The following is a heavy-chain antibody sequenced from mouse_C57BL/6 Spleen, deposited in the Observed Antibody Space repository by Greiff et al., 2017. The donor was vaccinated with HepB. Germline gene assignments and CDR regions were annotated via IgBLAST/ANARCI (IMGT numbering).Heavy chain of an antibody. CDR3: ARLDGYEGFAY. CDR1: GYAFSSSW. J-gene: IGHJ3*01. CDR2: IYPGDGDT. Sequence: QVQLKQSGPELVKPGASVKISCKASGYAFSSSWMNWVKQRPGKGLEWIGRIYPGDGDTNYNGKFKGKATLTADKSSSTAYMQLSSLTSEDSAVYFCARLDGYEGFAYWGQGTLVTVSA. D-gene: IGHD2-2*01. V-gene: IGHV1-82*01.